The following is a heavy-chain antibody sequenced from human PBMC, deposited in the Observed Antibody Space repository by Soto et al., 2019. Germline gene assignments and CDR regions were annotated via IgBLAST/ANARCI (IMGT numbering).Heavy chain of an antibody. D-gene: IGHD6-13*01. CDR3: ARDRWSIAAAGTGYYYYGMDV. Sequence: ASVKVSCKASGYTFTSYGISWVRQAPGQGLEWMGWISAYNGNTNYAQKLQGRVTMTTDTSTSTAYMELRSLRSDDTAVYYCARDRWSIAAAGTGYYYYGMDVGGQGTTVTVSS. V-gene: IGHV1-18*04. CDR1: GYTFTSYG. CDR2: ISAYNGNT. J-gene: IGHJ6*02.